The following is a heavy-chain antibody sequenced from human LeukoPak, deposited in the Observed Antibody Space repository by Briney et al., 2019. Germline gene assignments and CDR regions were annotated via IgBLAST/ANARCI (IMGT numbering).Heavy chain of an antibody. D-gene: IGHD5-12*01. CDR2: IYTSGST. J-gene: IGHJ4*02. Sequence: SETLSLTCTVSGGSISSGSYYWSWIRQPAGKGLEWIGRIYTSGSTNYNPSLKSRVTISVDTSKNQFSLKLSSVTAADTAVYYCARVLPVVATIDYWGQGTLVTVSS. V-gene: IGHV4-61*02. CDR3: ARVLPVVATIDY. CDR1: GGSISSGSYY.